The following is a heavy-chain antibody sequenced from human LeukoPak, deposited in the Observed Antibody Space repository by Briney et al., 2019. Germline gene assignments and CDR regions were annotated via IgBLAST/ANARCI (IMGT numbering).Heavy chain of an antibody. CDR1: GGSITSHY. CDR3: ARDDYGGFDY. Sequence: SETLSLTCAVSGGSITSHYWSWIRQPPGKGLEWIGHAFYIGSTDYNPSLRSRVTVSLDTSMNRFSLKLSSVTAADTAVYYCARDDYGGFDYWGQGTLVTVSS. J-gene: IGHJ4*02. D-gene: IGHD4-23*01. CDR2: AFYIGST. V-gene: IGHV4-59*11.